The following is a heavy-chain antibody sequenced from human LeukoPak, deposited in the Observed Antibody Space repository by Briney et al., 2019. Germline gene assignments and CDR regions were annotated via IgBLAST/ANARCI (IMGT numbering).Heavy chain of an antibody. CDR1: GFTFSRHW. V-gene: IGHV3-30*02. D-gene: IGHD6-13*01. Sequence: PGGSLRLSCAASGFTFSRHWMSWVRQAPGKGLEWVAIIRYDGDNEYYADSVKGRFTISRDNSKNTVHLQMNSLRAEDTAVYYCAKDLGNTWSLGFDNWGQGTLVTVSS. CDR3: AKDLGNTWSLGFDN. J-gene: IGHJ4*02. CDR2: IRYDGDNE.